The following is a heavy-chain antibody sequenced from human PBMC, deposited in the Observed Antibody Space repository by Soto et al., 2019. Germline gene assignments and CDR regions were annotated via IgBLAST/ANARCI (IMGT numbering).Heavy chain of an antibody. CDR3: ARGAYGDQHDY. CDR1: GYIFTTYG. J-gene: IGHJ4*02. D-gene: IGHD4-17*01. CDR2: ISANNGNT. Sequence: GASVKVSCKASGYIFTTYGITWVRQAPGQGLEWMGWISANNGNTNYAQKFQDRVTMTTDTSTSTAYMELTSLRSDDTAVYYCARGAYGDQHDYWGQGALVTVSS. V-gene: IGHV1-18*01.